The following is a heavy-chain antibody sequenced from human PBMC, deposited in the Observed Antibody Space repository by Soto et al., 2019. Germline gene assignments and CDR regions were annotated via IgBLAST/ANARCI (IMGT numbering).Heavy chain of an antibody. Sequence: PGESLKSSCKGSGYSVTSYWIGWVRQMPGKGLEWMGIIYPGDSDTRYSPSFQGQVTISADKSIGTAYLQWSSLKASDTAMYYCARLVYYYGSGSLDYWGQGTLVTVSS. CDR1: GYSVTSYW. V-gene: IGHV5-51*01. CDR2: IYPGDSDT. CDR3: ARLVYYYGSGSLDY. D-gene: IGHD3-10*01. J-gene: IGHJ4*02.